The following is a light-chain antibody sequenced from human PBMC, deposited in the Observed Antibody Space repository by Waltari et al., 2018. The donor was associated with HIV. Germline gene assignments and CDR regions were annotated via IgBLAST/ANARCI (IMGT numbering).Light chain of an antibody. Sequence: DIQMTQSPSSVSASAGDSVTITCRARQDIGRWLAWYQQKPGTAPKRLIHTAASLQSEVPSRFSGRGSVTDFTLTISSLQPEDFATYYCQQAKSFPFTFGPGTKVHIK. V-gene: IGKV1-12*01. CDR2: TAA. CDR3: QQAKSFPFT. CDR1: QDIGRW. J-gene: IGKJ3*01.